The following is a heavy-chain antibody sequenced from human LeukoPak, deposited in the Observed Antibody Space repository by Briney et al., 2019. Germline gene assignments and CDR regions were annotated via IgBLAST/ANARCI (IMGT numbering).Heavy chain of an antibody. CDR3: ARDSFYSSGWVAGGFDY. V-gene: IGHV1-3*03. D-gene: IGHD6-19*01. CDR2: INAGNGNT. J-gene: IGHJ4*02. CDR1: GYTFTSYA. Sequence: GASVKVSCKASGYTFTSYAMHWVRQAPGQRLEWMGWINAGNGNTKYSQEFQGRVTITRDTSASTAYMELSSLRSEDMAVYYCARDSFYSSGWVAGGFDYWGQGTLVTVSS.